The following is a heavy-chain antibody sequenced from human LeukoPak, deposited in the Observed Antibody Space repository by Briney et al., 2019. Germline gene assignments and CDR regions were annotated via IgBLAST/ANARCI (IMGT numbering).Heavy chain of an antibody. CDR1: GGTFISYA. CDR2: IIPIFGIA. Sequence: SVKVSCKASGGTFISYAISWVRQAPGQGLEWMGRIIPIFGIANYAQKFHGRVTITADKSTSTAYMELSSLRSEDTAVYYCARDRPVVAEEYYYYYYGMDVWGQGTTVTVSS. V-gene: IGHV1-69*04. D-gene: IGHD3-22*01. J-gene: IGHJ6*02. CDR3: ARDRPVVAEEYYYYYYGMDV.